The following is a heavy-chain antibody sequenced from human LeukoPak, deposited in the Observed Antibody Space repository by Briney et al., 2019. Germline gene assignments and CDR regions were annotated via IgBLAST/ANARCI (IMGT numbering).Heavy chain of an antibody. D-gene: IGHD3-10*01. Sequence: PSETLSLSCAVSGGSISSSYSHWGWIRQPPGKGLEWIGSSSYTGKTYYNPSLLSRVSISVDTFNNQFYLKVTSVTAGDTAVYYCARIGHDFYSSGSSAVHLWGQGTRVTVSP. V-gene: IGHV4-39*01. CDR1: GGSISSSYSH. CDR2: SSYTGKT. CDR3: ARIGHDFYSSGSSAVHL. J-gene: IGHJ3*01.